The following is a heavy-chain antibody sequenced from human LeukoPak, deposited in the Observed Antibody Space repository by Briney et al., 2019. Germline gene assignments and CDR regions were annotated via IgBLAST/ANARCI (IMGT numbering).Heavy chain of an antibody. D-gene: IGHD3-9*01. CDR3: ARGLSGYAIFNWFDP. V-gene: IGHV3-21*01. CDR1: GFTFSSYS. CDR2: ISSSSSYI. Sequence: GGSLRLSCAASGFTFSSYSMNWVRQAPGKGLEWVSSISSSSSYIYYADSVKGRFTISRDNANNSLYLQMNSLRAEDTAVYYCARGLSGYAIFNWFDPWGQGPLVTVPS. J-gene: IGHJ5*02.